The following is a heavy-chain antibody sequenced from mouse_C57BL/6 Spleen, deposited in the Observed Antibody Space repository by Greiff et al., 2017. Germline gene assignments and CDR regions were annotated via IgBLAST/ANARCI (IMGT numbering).Heavy chain of an antibody. D-gene: IGHD3-2*02. CDR1: GYTFTSYW. Sequence: QVQLQQPGAELVMPGASVKLSCKASGYTFTSYWMHWVKQRPGPGLEWIGEIDPSDSYTNYNQKFKGKSTLTVDKSSSTAYMQLSSLTSEDSAVYYCASVGYAFAYWGQGTLVTVSA. CDR3: ASVGYAFAY. J-gene: IGHJ3*01. CDR2: IDPSDSYT. V-gene: IGHV1-69*01.